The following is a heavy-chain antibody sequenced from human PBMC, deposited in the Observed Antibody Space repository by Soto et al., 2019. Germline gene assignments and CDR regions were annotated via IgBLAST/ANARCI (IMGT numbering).Heavy chain of an antibody. Sequence: SGPTLVNPTQTLTLTCTFSGFSLNSRGVGVGWVRQPPGKALEWLAIVYWDDDKRYRPSLRSRLSIRKDTPKNQVVLTMTNTDPVDTATYYCVHRGPVDETGMGFDFWGQGSLVTVSS. D-gene: IGHD3-9*01. V-gene: IGHV2-5*02. CDR3: VHRGPVDETGMGFDF. CDR2: VYWDDDK. CDR1: GFSLNSRGVG. J-gene: IGHJ4*02.